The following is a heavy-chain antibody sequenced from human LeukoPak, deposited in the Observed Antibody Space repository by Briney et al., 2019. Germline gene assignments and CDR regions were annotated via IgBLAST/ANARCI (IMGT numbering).Heavy chain of an antibody. CDR3: AKESRGYSYGYGFDY. Sequence: GGSLRLSCAASGVTFSSYGMHSVRQAPGKGLEWVAVIWYDGSNKYYADSVKGRFTISRDNSKNTLYLQMNSLRAEDTAVYYCAKESRGYSYGYGFDYWGQGTLVTVSS. CDR1: GVTFSSYG. D-gene: IGHD5-18*01. J-gene: IGHJ4*02. V-gene: IGHV3-33*06. CDR2: IWYDGSNK.